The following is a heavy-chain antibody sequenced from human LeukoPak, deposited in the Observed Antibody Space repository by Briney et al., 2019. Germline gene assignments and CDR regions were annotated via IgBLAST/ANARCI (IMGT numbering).Heavy chain of an antibody. CDR3: ARDSPKLLRRAVVATQHHDY. Sequence: GGSLRLSCAASGFTFSSYAMRWVRQAPGKGLEWVAVISYDGSNKYYADSVKGRFTISRDNSKNTLYLQMNSLRAEDTAVYYCARDSPKLLRRAVVATQHHDYWGQGTLVTVSS. CDR1: GFTFSSYA. J-gene: IGHJ4*02. D-gene: IGHD5-12*01. CDR2: ISYDGSNK. V-gene: IGHV3-30-3*01.